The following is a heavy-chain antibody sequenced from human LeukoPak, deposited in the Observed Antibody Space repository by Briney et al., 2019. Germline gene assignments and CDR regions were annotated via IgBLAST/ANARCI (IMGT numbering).Heavy chain of an antibody. CDR1: GGSISSYY. CDR3: ARDNDFQH. V-gene: IGHV4-59*01. J-gene: IGHJ1*01. Sequence: TSETLSLTCTVSGGSISSYYWSWIRQPPGKGLEWIGYIYYSGSTNYNPSLKSRVTISVDTSKNQFSLKLSPVTAADTAVYYCARDNDFQHWGQGTLVTVSS. CDR2: IYYSGST.